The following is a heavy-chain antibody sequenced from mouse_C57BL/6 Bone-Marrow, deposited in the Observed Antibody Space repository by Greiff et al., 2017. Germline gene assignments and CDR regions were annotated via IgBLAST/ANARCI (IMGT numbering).Heavy chain of an antibody. J-gene: IGHJ1*03. V-gene: IGHV14-4*01. CDR3: TTVEWLRREYFDV. CDR1: GFNIKDDY. Sequence: EVQLQQSGAELVRPGASVKLSCTASGFNIKDDYMHWVKQRPEQGLEWIGWIDPENGDTEYASKFQGKATITADTSSNTAYLQLSSLTSEDTAVYYCTTVEWLRREYFDVWGTGTTVTVSS. D-gene: IGHD2-2*01. CDR2: IDPENGDT.